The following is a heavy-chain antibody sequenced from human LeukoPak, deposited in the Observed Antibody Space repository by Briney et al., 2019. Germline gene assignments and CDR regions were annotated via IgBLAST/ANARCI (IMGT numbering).Heavy chain of an antibody. CDR2: FDPEDGET. CDR3: ARDRRWLQFYYYYGMDV. CDR1: GYTLTELS. Sequence: ASVKVSCKVSGYTLTELSMHWVRQAPGKGLEWMGCFDPEDGETIYAQKFQGRVTMTEDTSTDTAYMELSSLRSDDTAVYYCARDRRWLQFYYYYGMDVWGQGTTVTVSS. D-gene: IGHD5-24*01. J-gene: IGHJ6*02. V-gene: IGHV1-24*01.